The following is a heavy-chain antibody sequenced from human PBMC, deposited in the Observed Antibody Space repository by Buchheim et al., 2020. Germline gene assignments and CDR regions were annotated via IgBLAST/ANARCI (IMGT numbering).Heavy chain of an antibody. Sequence: QVQLVESGGGVVQPGRSLRLSCAASGFTFSSYGMHWVRQAPGKGLEWVAVISYDGSNKYYADSVKGRFTISRDNSKHTLYLQMNSLRAEDTAVYYCAKDQGYSYGLSFDYWGQGTL. J-gene: IGHJ4*02. CDR2: ISYDGSNK. CDR3: AKDQGYSYGLSFDY. D-gene: IGHD5-18*01. V-gene: IGHV3-30*18. CDR1: GFTFSSYG.